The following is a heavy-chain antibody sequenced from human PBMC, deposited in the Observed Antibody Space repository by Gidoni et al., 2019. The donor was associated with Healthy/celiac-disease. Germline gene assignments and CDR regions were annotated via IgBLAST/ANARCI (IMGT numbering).Heavy chain of an antibody. J-gene: IGHJ5*02. CDR2: ISWNSGSI. Sequence: EVQLVESGGGLVQPGRSLRLSCAASGFTFDDYAMHWVRQAPGKGLEWVSGISWNSGSIGDADSVKGRFTISRDNAKNSLYLQMNSLRAEDTALYYCAKGESWFDPWGQGTLVTVSS. CDR3: AKGESWFDP. V-gene: IGHV3-9*01. CDR1: GFTFDDYA.